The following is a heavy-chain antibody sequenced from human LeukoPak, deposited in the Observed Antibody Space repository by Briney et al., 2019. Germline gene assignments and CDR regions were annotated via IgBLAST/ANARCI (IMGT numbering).Heavy chain of an antibody. CDR3: ARDLGYGDYYFDY. CDR1: GFTFSSYA. J-gene: IGHJ4*02. Sequence: GGSLRLSCAASGFTFSSYAMSWVRQAPGKGLEWVSAISGSGGSTYYADSVKGRFTISRDNSKNTLYLQMNSLRAEDTAVYYCARDLGYGDYYFDYWGQGTLVTVSS. D-gene: IGHD4-17*01. CDR2: ISGSGGST. V-gene: IGHV3-23*01.